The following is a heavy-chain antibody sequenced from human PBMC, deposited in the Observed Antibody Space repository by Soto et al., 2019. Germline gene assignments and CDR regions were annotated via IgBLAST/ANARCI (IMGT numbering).Heavy chain of an antibody. D-gene: IGHD5-18*01. V-gene: IGHV4-34*01. J-gene: IGHJ4*02. Sequence: SETLSLTCAVHGGSFSDYYWSWIRQPPGKGLEWIGEINYSGRTNYNPSLKSRVTISVDTSKNQFSLELSSVTAADTAVYYCARAPRRIQLWALDYWGQGTLVTVSS. CDR1: GGSFSDYY. CDR3: ARAPRRIQLWALDY. CDR2: INYSGRT.